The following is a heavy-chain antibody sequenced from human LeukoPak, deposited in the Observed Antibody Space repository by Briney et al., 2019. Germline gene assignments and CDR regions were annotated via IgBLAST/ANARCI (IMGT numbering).Heavy chain of an antibody. V-gene: IGHV1-69*13. J-gene: IGHJ5*02. Sequence: SVKVSCKASGGTFSSYAISWVRQAPGQGLEWMGGIIPIFGTANYAQKFQGRVTITADESTSTAYMELSSLRSEDTAVYYCARTDILPGSTISPWCQGTLVPVSS. D-gene: IGHD3-9*01. CDR1: GGTFSSYA. CDR3: ARTDILPGSTISP. CDR2: IIPIFGTA.